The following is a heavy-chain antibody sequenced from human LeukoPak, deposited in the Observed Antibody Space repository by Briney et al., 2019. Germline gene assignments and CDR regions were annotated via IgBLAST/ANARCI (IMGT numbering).Heavy chain of an antibody. Sequence: PGGSLRLSCAASEFTISIYEMDWVRQAPGKGLEWVSYISRSGITIYYADSVKGRFTISRDNTKKSLYLQMNSLRAEDTAVYYCARVGYYGSVSSCEVFDRWGQGGLVTVCS. CDR2: ISRSGITI. CDR3: ARVGYYGSVSSCEVFDR. J-gene: IGHJ4*02. CDR1: EFTISIYE. V-gene: IGHV3-48*03. D-gene: IGHD3-10*01.